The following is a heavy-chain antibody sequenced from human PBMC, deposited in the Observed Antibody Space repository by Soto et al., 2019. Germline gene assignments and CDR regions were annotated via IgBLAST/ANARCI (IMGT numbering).Heavy chain of an antibody. J-gene: IGHJ4*02. CDR1: GYTFTSYA. V-gene: IGHV1-3*01. D-gene: IGHD3-3*01. CDR3: ARGRITIFGVAPYYFDY. Sequence: ASVKVSCKASGYTFTSYAMHWVRQAPGQRLEWMGWINAGNGNTKYSQKFQGRVTITRDTSASTAYMELSSLRSEDTAVYYCARGRITIFGVAPYYFDYWGQGTLVTVPQ. CDR2: INAGNGNT.